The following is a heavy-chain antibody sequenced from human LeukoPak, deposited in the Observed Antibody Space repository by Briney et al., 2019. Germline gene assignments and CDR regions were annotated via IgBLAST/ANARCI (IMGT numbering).Heavy chain of an antibody. V-gene: IGHV3-30*18. D-gene: IGHD2-2*01. CDR3: AKDWTVVPAAPLY. CDR1: GFTFSSYG. J-gene: IGHJ4*02. Sequence: PGRSLRPSCAASGFTFSSYGMHWVRQAPGKGLEWVAVISYDGSNKYYADSVKGRFTISRDNSKNTLYLQMNSLRAEDTAVYYCAKDWTVVPAAPLYWGQGTLVTVSS. CDR2: ISYDGSNK.